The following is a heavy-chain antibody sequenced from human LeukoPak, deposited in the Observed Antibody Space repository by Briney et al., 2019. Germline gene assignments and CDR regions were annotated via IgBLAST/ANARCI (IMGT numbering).Heavy chain of an antibody. Sequence: PGGSLRLSCAASGLTFSSYAMHWVRQAPGKGLEWVAVISYDGSNKYYADSVKGRFTISRDNSKNTLYLQMNSLRAEDTAVYYCARENNRGGVDYWGQGTLVTVSS. CDR3: ARENNRGGVDY. J-gene: IGHJ4*02. V-gene: IGHV3-30-3*01. D-gene: IGHD2-21*01. CDR1: GLTFSSYA. CDR2: ISYDGSNK.